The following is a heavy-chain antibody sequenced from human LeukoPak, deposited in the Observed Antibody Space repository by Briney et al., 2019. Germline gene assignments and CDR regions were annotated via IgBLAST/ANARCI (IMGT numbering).Heavy chain of an antibody. CDR2: ISWNSGSI. V-gene: IGHV3-9*01. CDR1: GFTFDDYA. Sequence: GGSLRLSCAASGFTFDDYAMHWVRQAPGKGLEWVSGISWNSGSIGYADSVKGRFTISRDNAKNSLYLQMNSLRAEDTALYYCAREGSYCSSTSCYYYYYYYYMDVWGKGTTVTVSS. J-gene: IGHJ6*03. D-gene: IGHD2-2*01. CDR3: AREGSYCSSTSCYYYYYYYYMDV.